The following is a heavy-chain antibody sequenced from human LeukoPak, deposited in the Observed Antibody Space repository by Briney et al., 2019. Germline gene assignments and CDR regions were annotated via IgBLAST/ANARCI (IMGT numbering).Heavy chain of an antibody. D-gene: IGHD5-24*01. CDR2: ISAYNGNT. CDR1: GYTFTSYG. CDR3: ARVEMATITMGDDY. V-gene: IGHV1-18*01. Sequence: ASVKVSCKASGYTFTSYGISWVRQAPGQGLEWMGWISAYNGNTNYAQKLQGRVTMTTDTSTSTAYMELRSLRSDDTAVYYCARVEMATITMGDDYWGQGTLVTVSS. J-gene: IGHJ4*02.